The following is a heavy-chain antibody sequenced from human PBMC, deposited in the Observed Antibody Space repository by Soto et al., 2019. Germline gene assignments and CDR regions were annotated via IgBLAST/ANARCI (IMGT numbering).Heavy chain of an antibody. CDR3: ARGGSSSWYYYYYYMDV. V-gene: IGHV4-34*01. CDR2: INHSGST. Sequence: QVQLQQWGAGLLKPSEPLSLTCAVYGGSFSGYYWSWIRQPPGKGLEWIGEINHSGSTNYNPSLTGRVTISGDTSKNQFSLKLSSVTAADTAGYYCARGGSSSWYYYYYYMDVWGKGTKVTVSS. D-gene: IGHD6-13*01. CDR1: GGSFSGYY. J-gene: IGHJ6*03.